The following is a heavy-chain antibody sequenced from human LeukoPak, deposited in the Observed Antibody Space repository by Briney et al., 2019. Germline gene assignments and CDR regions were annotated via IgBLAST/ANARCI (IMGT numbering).Heavy chain of an antibody. CDR1: GYTLTELS. CDR2: FDPEDGET. J-gene: IGHJ3*02. D-gene: IGHD3-10*01. CDR3: ARTPARGFGEKVAFDI. Sequence: GASVKVSCKVSGYTLTELSMHWVRQAPGKGLEWMGGFDPEDGETIYAQKFQGRVTMTEDTSTDTAYMELGSLRSEDTAVYYCARTPARGFGEKVAFDIWGQGTMVTVSS. V-gene: IGHV1-24*01.